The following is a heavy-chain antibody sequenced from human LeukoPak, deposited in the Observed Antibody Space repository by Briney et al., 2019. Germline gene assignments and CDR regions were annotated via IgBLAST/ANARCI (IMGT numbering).Heavy chain of an antibody. CDR1: GGSISSFY. CDR3: ARSRRSGSYLYFDY. J-gene: IGHJ4*02. CDR2: ISYSGST. V-gene: IGHV4-59*01. Sequence: PSETLSLTCTVSGGSISSFYWNWIRQSPGKGLEWIGYISYSGSTNYNPSLKSRVTISVDTSKNQFSLKLSSVTTADTAVFYCARSRRSGSYLYFDYWGQGTLVTVSS. D-gene: IGHD3-10*01.